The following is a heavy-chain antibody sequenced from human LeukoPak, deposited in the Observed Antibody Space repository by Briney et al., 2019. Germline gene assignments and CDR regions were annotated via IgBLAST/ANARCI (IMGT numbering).Heavy chain of an antibody. D-gene: IGHD3-3*01. Sequence: GGSLRLSCAASGFTFSSYWMSWVRQAPGKGLEWVANIKQDGSEKYYVYSVKGRFTISRDNAKNSLYLQMNSLRAEDTAVYYCARGVPSDYDFWSGYSTFDYWGQGTLVTVSS. CDR1: GFTFSSYW. J-gene: IGHJ4*02. CDR2: IKQDGSEK. CDR3: ARGVPSDYDFWSGYSTFDY. V-gene: IGHV3-7*01.